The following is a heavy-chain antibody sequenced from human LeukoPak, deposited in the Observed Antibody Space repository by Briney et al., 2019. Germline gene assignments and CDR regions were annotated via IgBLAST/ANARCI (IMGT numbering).Heavy chain of an antibody. V-gene: IGHV3-23*01. CDR2: ISGNGDGT. CDR1: GFTFSNSV. J-gene: IGHJ3*02. CDR3: AKQARQYDRTGWHDTFDI. Sequence: PGGSVPLFCAASGFTFSNSVMSWVGQAPGEGLEWVSTISGNGDGTYYAGSVKGRSSNTRHNFKNTLYLQMSSLRADDTAVYYCAKQARQYDRTGWHDTFDIWGQGTLVTVSS. D-gene: IGHD3-22*01.